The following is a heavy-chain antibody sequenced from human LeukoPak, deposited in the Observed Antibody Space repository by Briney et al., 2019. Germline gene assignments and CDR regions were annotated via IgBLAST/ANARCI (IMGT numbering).Heavy chain of an antibody. Sequence: PRGSTRLSCAASGFTFSSYSMNWVSQAPGKGLEWVSSISSSSSYIYYADSVKGRFTISRDNAKNSLYLQMHSLRAEDTAVYYCARAGMIVVVTAFDIWGERRLASVSS. CDR1: GFTFSSYS. D-gene: IGHD3-22*01. J-gene: IGHJ3*02. CDR2: ISSSSSYI. V-gene: IGHV3-21*01. CDR3: ARAGMIVVVTAFDI.